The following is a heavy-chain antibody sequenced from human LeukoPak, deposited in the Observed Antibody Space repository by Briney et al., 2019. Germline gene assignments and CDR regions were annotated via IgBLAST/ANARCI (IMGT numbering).Heavy chain of an antibody. D-gene: IGHD3-22*01. CDR3: ARTTTLYYYDSSGIDAFDI. CDR1: GGTFSSYA. J-gene: IGHJ3*02. V-gene: IGHV1-69*05. CDR2: IIPIFGTA. Sequence: SVKVSCKASGGTFSSYAISWVRQAPGQGLEWMGRIIPIFGTANYAQKFQGRVTITTDESTSTAYMELSCLSSEDTAVYYCARTTTLYYYDSSGIDAFDIWGQGTMVTVSS.